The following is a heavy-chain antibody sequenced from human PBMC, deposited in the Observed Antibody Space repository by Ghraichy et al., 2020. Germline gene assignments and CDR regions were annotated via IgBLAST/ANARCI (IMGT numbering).Heavy chain of an antibody. CDR1: GGSFSGYY. Sequence: SETLSLTCAVYGGSFSGYYWSWIRQPPGKGLEWIGEINHSGSTNYNPSLKSRVTISVDTSKNQFSLKLSSVTAADTAVYYCARYSYGHYFDYWGQGTLVTVSS. V-gene: IGHV4-34*01. D-gene: IGHD5-18*01. CDR2: INHSGST. J-gene: IGHJ4*02. CDR3: ARYSYGHYFDY.